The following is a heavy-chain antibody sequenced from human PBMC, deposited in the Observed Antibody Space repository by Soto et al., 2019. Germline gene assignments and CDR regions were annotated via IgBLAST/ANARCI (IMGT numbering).Heavy chain of an antibody. Sequence: EVPVLESGGGLVQPGGSLRLSCEASGFSFSTFDMSWVRQAPGKGLEWVSVILGSDGSTHYADAVKGRFTISRDNSKNTLYLQVNSLRAEDTAIYYCTKGAWLDYWGQGTLVTVSS. CDR2: ILGSDGST. CDR1: GFSFSTFD. V-gene: IGHV3-23*01. J-gene: IGHJ4*02. D-gene: IGHD6-19*01. CDR3: TKGAWLDY.